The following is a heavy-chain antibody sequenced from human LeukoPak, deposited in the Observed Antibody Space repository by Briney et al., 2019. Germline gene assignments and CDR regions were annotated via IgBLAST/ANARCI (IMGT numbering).Heavy chain of an antibody. CDR1: GYTFTGYC. CDR3: ARRVYCSSTSCYDLIDY. CDR2: INPNSGGT. V-gene: IGHV1-2*02. D-gene: IGHD2-2*01. Sequence: ASVKVSCKASGYTFTGYCMHWVRQAPGQGLEWMGWINPNSGGTNYAQKFQGRVTMTRDTSISTAYMELSRLRSDDTAVYYCARRVYCSSTSCYDLIDYWGQGTLVTVSS. J-gene: IGHJ4*02.